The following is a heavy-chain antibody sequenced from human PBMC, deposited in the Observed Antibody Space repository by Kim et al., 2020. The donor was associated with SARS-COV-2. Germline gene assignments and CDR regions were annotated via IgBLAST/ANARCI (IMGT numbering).Heavy chain of an antibody. V-gene: IGHV3-30*18. CDR2: ISYDGSNK. D-gene: IGHD5-12*01. Sequence: GGSLRLSCAASGFTFSSYGIHWVRQAPGKGLEWVAVISYDGSNKYYADSVKGRFTISRDNSKNTLYLQMNSLRAEDTAVYYCAKGIQYGGADYYYYYGM. CDR3: AKGIQYGGADYYYYYGM. CDR1: GFTFSSYG. J-gene: IGHJ6*01.